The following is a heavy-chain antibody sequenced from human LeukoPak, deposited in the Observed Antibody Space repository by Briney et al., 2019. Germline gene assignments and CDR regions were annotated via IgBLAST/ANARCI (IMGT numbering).Heavy chain of an antibody. D-gene: IGHD3-16*01. CDR3: ARMGGGNYMDV. Sequence: GGSLRLSCAASGFTFSSYWMSWVRQAPGKGLGWVANIKQDGSEKYYVDSVKGRFTISRDNAKNSLYLQMNSLRAEDTAVYYCARMGGGNYMDVWGKGTTVTVSS. CDR2: IKQDGSEK. V-gene: IGHV3-7*01. J-gene: IGHJ6*03. CDR1: GFTFSSYW.